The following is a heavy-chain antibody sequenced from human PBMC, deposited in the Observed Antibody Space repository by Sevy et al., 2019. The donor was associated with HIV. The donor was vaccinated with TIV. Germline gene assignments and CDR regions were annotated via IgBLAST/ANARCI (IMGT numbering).Heavy chain of an antibody. CDR3: AREPIMITFGGVIVYFDY. V-gene: IGHV3-7*01. D-gene: IGHD3-16*02. Sequence: GGSLRLSCAASGFTFSSYWMSWVRQAPGKGLEWVANIKQDGSEIYYVDSVKGRFTISRDNAKNSLYLQMNSLRAEDTAVYYCAREPIMITFGGVIVYFDYWGQGTLVTVSS. CDR1: GFTFSSYW. J-gene: IGHJ4*02. CDR2: IKQDGSEI.